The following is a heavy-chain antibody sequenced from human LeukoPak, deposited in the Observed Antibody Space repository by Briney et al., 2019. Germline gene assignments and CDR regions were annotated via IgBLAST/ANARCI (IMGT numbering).Heavy chain of an antibody. CDR2: ISTSRSYI. D-gene: IGHD6-19*01. CDR3: ARDKPAVAGTNRAFDY. Sequence: PGGSLRLSCAASGFTFRSYSMNWVRQAPGKGLEWVSSISTSRSYIYYADSVKGRFTISRDNAKNSLYLQMNSLRAEDTAVYYCARDKPAVAGTNRAFDYWGQGTLVTVSS. CDR1: GFTFRSYS. V-gene: IGHV3-21*01. J-gene: IGHJ4*02.